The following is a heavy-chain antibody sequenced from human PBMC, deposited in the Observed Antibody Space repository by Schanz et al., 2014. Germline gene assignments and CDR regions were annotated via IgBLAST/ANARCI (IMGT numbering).Heavy chain of an antibody. J-gene: IGHJ6*02. V-gene: IGHV3-7*01. D-gene: IGHD5-12*01. CDR3: AKELNRRGGQTNFYYYYGMDV. CDR2: IKQDGSEK. Sequence: EVQLVESGGGLVQPGGSLRLSCAASGFIFSNSWMSWVRQAPGKGLEWVANIKQDGSEKYYVDSVKGRFTISRDNAKNSLYLQMNSLRAKDTAVYYCAKELNRRGGQTNFYYYYGMDVWGQGTTVTVSS. CDR1: GFIFSNSW.